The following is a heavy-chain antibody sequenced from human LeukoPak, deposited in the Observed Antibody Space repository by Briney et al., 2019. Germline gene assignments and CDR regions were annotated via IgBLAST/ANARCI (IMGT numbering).Heavy chain of an antibody. J-gene: IGHJ4*02. V-gene: IGHV3-30*02. Sequence: PGGSLRLSCAASGFTFSTYGMHWVRQAPGKGLEWVAFIWSDGSTKYYADSVKGRFTISRDNSKNTLYLHMNSLRAEDTAVYYCAKEASGLYSFDYWGQGTLVTVSS. CDR3: AKEASGLYSFDY. CDR2: IWSDGSTK. CDR1: GFTFSTYG. D-gene: IGHD6-19*01.